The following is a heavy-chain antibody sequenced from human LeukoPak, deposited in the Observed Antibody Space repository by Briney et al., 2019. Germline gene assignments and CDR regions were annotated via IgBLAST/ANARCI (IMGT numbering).Heavy chain of an antibody. CDR1: GFTFSGYE. D-gene: IGHD3-22*01. V-gene: IGHV3-48*03. Sequence: GGSLRLSCAASGFTFSGYEMNWVRQAPGKGLEWVSYISSSGSTIYYADSVKGRFTISRDNAKNSLYLQMNSLRAEDTAVYYCARDNYDSSTPYYFDYWGQGTLVTVPS. CDR2: ISSSGSTI. J-gene: IGHJ4*02. CDR3: ARDNYDSSTPYYFDY.